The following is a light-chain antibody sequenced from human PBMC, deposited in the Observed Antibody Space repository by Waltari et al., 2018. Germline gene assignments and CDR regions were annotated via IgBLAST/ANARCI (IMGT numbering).Light chain of an antibody. CDR2: KAS. V-gene: IGKV1-12*01. J-gene: IGKJ3*01. CDR3: QQYNSAPFT. CDR1: QGISSW. Sequence: DIQMTQSPPSLSASVGDRVTITCRASQGISSWLAWYQQKPGKAPNLLIYKASSLQSGVPSRFSGSGSGTDFTLTIGSLQPEYFATYYCQQYNSAPFTFGPGTKLDIK.